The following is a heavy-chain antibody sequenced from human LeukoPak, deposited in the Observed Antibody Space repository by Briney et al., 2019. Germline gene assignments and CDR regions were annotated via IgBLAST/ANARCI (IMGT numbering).Heavy chain of an antibody. CDR1: GFTFSNFL. CDR3: AKKGATTGDFDY. Sequence: GGSLRLSCAASGFTFSNFLMTWVRQAPGKGPEWVSAISGSDGDTYYADSVKGRFTISRDNSKNTLYLQMNSLRAEDTALYYCAKKGATTGDFDYWGQGTLVTVSS. D-gene: IGHD1-26*01. V-gene: IGHV3-23*01. CDR2: ISGSDGDT. J-gene: IGHJ4*02.